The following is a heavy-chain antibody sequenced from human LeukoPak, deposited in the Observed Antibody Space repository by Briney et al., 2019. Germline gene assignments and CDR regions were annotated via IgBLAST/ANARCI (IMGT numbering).Heavy chain of an antibody. V-gene: IGHV3-48*03. CDR2: ISSSGSTR. D-gene: IGHD6-19*01. CDR3: AKDSLGTAVAGRFDY. CDR1: GFTFSSYE. Sequence: PGGSLRLSCAASGFTFSSYEMNWVRQAPGKGLEWVSYISSSGSTRYYADSVKGRFTISRDNSKNTLYLQMNSLRAEDTAVYYCAKDSLGTAVAGRFDYWGQGTLVTVSS. J-gene: IGHJ4*02.